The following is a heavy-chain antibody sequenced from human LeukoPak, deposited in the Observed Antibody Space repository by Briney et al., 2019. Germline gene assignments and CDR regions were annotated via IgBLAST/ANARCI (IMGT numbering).Heavy chain of an antibody. J-gene: IGHJ3*02. Sequence: SVTVSCKASRYTFTSYSVSWVRQAPGQGVEWMGWISSYNGNTNYAQNLQGRVTMTTDTSTSTAYMELRSLTFDDTAVYYCARDRYFYDSGGSYLDAFDIWGQGTVVTVSS. CDR2: ISSYNGNT. D-gene: IGHD3-22*01. CDR3: ARDRYFYDSGGSYLDAFDI. CDR1: RYTFTSYS. V-gene: IGHV1-18*04.